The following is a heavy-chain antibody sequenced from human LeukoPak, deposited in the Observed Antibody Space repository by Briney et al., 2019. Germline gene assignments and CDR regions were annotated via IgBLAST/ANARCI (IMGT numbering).Heavy chain of an antibody. CDR3: CGSGWFAGPFGY. CDR2: MHYSGST. J-gene: IGHJ4*02. V-gene: IGHV4-39*07. CDR1: GGSVGSGTYY. D-gene: IGHD6-19*01. Sequence: SETLSLTCTVSGGSVGSGTYYWGWIRQSPETGLEWIGSMHYSGSTYYNPSLNSRVTISVDTSKNQFSLKLTSVTAADTAVYYCCGSGWFAGPFGYWGQGALVTVSS.